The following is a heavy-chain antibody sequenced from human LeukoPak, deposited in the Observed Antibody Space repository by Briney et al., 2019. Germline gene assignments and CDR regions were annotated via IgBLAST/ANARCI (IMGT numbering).Heavy chain of an antibody. V-gene: IGHV4-59*13. Sequence: PSETLPLLCSLCGGPLSSYYWRWIPQPPGEGGEGIGYIYYSGSTNYTPCLKSRVTISVDTSQSQFSLTLSSVTAADTAVYYCARGSTVGDYWGQGTLVTVSS. CDR2: IYYSGST. D-gene: IGHD3-10*01. CDR3: ARGSTVGDY. CDR1: GGPLSSYY. J-gene: IGHJ4*02.